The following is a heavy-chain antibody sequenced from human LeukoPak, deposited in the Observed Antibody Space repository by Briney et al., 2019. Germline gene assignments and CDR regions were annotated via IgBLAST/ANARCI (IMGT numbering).Heavy chain of an antibody. CDR1: GYTFTGYY. J-gene: IGHJ4*02. Sequence: ASVTVSCKASGYTFTGYYIHWVRQAPGQGLEWLGWISPNSGGTSSAQKFQGRVTMTRDTSIGTAYMELSRLRSDDTAVYYCARVYYSGSGSYSSFDYWGQGTLVTVSS. CDR2: ISPNSGGT. D-gene: IGHD3-10*01. CDR3: ARVYYSGSGSYSSFDY. V-gene: IGHV1-2*02.